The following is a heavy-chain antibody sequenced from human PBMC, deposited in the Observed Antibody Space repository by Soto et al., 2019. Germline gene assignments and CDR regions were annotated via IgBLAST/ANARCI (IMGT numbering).Heavy chain of an antibody. CDR2: IIPILDKP. CDR1: GCTFSSYT. V-gene: IGHV1-69*08. Sequence: SVKLSCKASGCTFSSYTISWVRQAPGQGLEWVGRIIPILDKPNYAQKLQGRVTITADKSTSTAYMELSSLRSEDTAVYYCARAVRTVTTRAYYYYYMYVWGKGTTVTVSS. CDR3: ARAVRTVTTRAYYYYYMYV. J-gene: IGHJ6*03. D-gene: IGHD4-17*01.